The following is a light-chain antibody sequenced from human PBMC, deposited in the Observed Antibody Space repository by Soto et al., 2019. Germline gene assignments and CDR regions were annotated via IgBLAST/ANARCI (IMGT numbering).Light chain of an antibody. CDR3: AAWDDTVRSYV. CDR2: RDN. Sequence: QPVLTQPPSVSGTPGQRVTISCSGGISNIGTNYVHWFQQLPGPAPKVLSNRDNQRPSGVPDRFSGSKSGTSASLAISGLRSEDEAEYYCAAWDDTVRSYVFGTGTKVTVL. CDR1: ISNIGTNY. V-gene: IGLV1-47*01. J-gene: IGLJ1*01.